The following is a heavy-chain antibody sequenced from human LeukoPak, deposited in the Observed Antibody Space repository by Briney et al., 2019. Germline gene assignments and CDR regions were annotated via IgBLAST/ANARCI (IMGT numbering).Heavy chain of an antibody. D-gene: IGHD3-10*01. J-gene: IGHJ4*02. CDR2: ISAYNGNT. CDR3: ARGRGYYYGSGSWGFDY. CDR1: GGTFSSYA. Sequence: ASVKVSCKASGGTFSSYAISWVRQAPGQGLEWMGWISAYNGNTNYAQKLQGRVTMTTDTSTSTAYMELRSLRSDDTAVYYCARGRGYYYGSGSWGFDYWGQGTLVTVSS. V-gene: IGHV1-18*01.